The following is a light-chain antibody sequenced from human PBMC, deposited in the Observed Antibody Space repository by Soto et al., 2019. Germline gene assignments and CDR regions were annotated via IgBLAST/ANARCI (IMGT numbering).Light chain of an antibody. CDR3: CSYAGSFTYV. CDR1: SSDVGSGSHNL. V-gene: IGLV2-23*01. Sequence: QSVLTQPASVSGSPGQSITISCTGTSSDVGSGSHNLVSWYQQRPGKVPKPMIYEGSKRPSGVSNRFSGSKSGYTASLTISGLQAEDEADYFCCSYAGSFTYVFGTGTKVTVL. CDR2: EGS. J-gene: IGLJ1*01.